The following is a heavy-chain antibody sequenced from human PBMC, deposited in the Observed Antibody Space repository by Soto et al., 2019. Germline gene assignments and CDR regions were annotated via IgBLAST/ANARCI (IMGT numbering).Heavy chain of an antibody. CDR3: ARGGWKLFDY. Sequence: PSETLSLTCTVSGGSISSYYWSWIRQPPGKGLEWIGYIYYSGSTNYNPSLKSRVTISVDTSKNQFSLKMSSVTAADTAVYYCARGGWKLFDYWGQGTLVTVSS. CDR1: GGSISSYY. V-gene: IGHV4-59*01. D-gene: IGHD6-19*01. J-gene: IGHJ4*02. CDR2: IYYSGST.